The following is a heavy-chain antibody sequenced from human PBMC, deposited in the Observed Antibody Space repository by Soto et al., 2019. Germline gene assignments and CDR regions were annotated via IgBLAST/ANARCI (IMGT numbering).Heavy chain of an antibody. J-gene: IGHJ5*02. Sequence: SETLSLTCTVSGASISSYYWSWIRQPPGKGLEWIGYIYYSGSTNYNPSLKGRVTISVDTSKNQFSLRLTSVTAADTAVYYCAREYKSGWYPWGQGTLVTVSS. CDR2: IYYSGST. D-gene: IGHD6-13*01. V-gene: IGHV4-59*01. CDR1: GASISSYY. CDR3: AREYKSGWYP.